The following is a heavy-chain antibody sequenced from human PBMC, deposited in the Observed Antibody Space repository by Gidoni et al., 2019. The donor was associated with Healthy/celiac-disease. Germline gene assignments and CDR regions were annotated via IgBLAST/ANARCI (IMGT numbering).Heavy chain of an antibody. D-gene: IGHD2-2*01. CDR3: ARDRRQLLLNWFDP. V-gene: IGHV3-33*01. CDR1: GFTFSSYG. Sequence: QVQLVETGGGVVQPGRSLRLSCAASGFTFSSYGMHWVRQAPGKGLEWVAVIWYDGSNKYYADSVKGRFTISIDNSKNTLYLQMNSLRAEDTAVYYCARDRRQLLLNWFDPWGQGTLVTVSS. J-gene: IGHJ5*02. CDR2: IWYDGSNK.